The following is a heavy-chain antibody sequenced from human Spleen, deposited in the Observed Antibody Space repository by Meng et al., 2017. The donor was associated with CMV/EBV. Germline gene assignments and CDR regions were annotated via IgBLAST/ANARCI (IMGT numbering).Heavy chain of an antibody. J-gene: IGHJ6*02. V-gene: IGHV1-2*02. CDR2: INPKSGGT. D-gene: IGHD2-2*01. CDR1: GYTFIGYD. CDR3: ARVVVVPADYYTMDV. Sequence: ASVKVSCKASGYTFIGYDLHWVRQAPGQGLEWMGWINPKSGGTNYAQRFQGRVTMTRDTSINTVYMELRRLRSDDTAVYFCARVVVVPADYYTMDVWGQGTTVTVSS.